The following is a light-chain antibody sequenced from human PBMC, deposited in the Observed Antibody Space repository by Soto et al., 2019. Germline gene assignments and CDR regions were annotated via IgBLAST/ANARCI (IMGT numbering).Light chain of an antibody. CDR3: QQYGGSPLYT. CDR1: QGVSSNF. J-gene: IGKJ2*01. Sequence: EIVLTQSPGTLYLSPGERATLSCRASQGVSSNFLAWYQQKSGQAPRLLIYGASTRATGIPDRFSGSGSGTDFTLTISRREPEDFAVYYCQQYGGSPLYTFGRGTKVEIK. CDR2: GAS. V-gene: IGKV3-20*01.